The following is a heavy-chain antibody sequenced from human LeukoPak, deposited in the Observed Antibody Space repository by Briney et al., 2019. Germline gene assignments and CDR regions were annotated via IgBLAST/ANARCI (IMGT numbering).Heavy chain of an antibody. J-gene: IGHJ6*03. D-gene: IGHD5-12*01. CDR1: GGSISSYY. CDR3: ARTTEGYAGGPGYSYYYYMDV. CDR2: IYYSGST. Sequence: SETLSLTCTVSGGSISSYYWSWIRQPPGKGLEWIGYIYYSGSTNYNPSLKSRVTISVDTSKNQVSLKLRSVTAADTAVYYCARTTEGYAGGPGYSYYYYMDVWGKGTTVTVSS. V-gene: IGHV4-59*01.